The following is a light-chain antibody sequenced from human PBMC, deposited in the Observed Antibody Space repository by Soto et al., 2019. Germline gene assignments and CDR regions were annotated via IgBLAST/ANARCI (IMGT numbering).Light chain of an antibody. CDR1: QSISSF. CDR2: KAS. Sequence: DIQMTQSPSSLSASVGDRVTITFRASQSISSFLTWYQQKAGKAPKLLIYKASSLESGVPSRFSGSGSGTEFTLTISSLQPDDFATYYCQQCNTFWTFGQGTKVDIK. J-gene: IGKJ1*01. CDR3: QQCNTFWT. V-gene: IGKV1-5*03.